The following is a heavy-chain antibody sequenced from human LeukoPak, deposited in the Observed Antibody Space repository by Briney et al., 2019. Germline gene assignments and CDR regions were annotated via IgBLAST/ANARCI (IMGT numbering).Heavy chain of an antibody. CDR3: AKWSHYYDSSGYTKAHDY. CDR2: ISGSGGST. Sequence: GGSLRLSCAASGFTFSSYAMSWVRQAPGKGLEWVSAISGSGGSTYYADSVKGRFTISRDNSKNALHLQMNSLRAEDTAVYYCAKWSHYYDSSGYTKAHDYWGQGTLVTVSS. V-gene: IGHV3-23*01. J-gene: IGHJ4*02. D-gene: IGHD3-22*01. CDR1: GFTFSSYA.